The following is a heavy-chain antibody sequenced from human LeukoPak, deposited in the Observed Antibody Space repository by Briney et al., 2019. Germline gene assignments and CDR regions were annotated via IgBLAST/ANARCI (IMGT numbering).Heavy chain of an antibody. CDR1: GFTFSSYA. CDR2: ISGSGGST. V-gene: IGHV3-23*01. Sequence: HTGGSLRLSCAASGFTFSSYAMSWVRQAPGKGLEWVSAISGSGGSTYYADSVKGRFTISRDNSMNTLYLQMNSLRAEDTAVYYCAKFSVVPAKGGYFDYWGQGTLVTVSS. J-gene: IGHJ4*02. CDR3: AKFSVVPAKGGYFDY. D-gene: IGHD2-2*01.